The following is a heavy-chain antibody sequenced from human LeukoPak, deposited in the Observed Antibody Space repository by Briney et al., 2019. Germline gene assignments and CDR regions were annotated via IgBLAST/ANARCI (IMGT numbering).Heavy chain of an antibody. CDR1: GYTFTGYY. Sequence: SVKDSCKASGYTFTGYYMHWVRQAPGQGLEWMGGIIPIFGTANYAQKFQGRVTITADESTSTAYMELSSLRSEDTAVYYCARVHSDFWSGYYYYFDYWGQGTLVTVSS. CDR3: ARVHSDFWSGYYYYFDY. D-gene: IGHD3-3*01. J-gene: IGHJ4*02. V-gene: IGHV1-69*13. CDR2: IIPIFGTA.